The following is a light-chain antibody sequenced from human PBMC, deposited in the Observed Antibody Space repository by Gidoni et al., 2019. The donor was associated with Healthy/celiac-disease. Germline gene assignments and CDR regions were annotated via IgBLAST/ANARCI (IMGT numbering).Light chain of an antibody. Sequence: QSVLTQPPSVSGAPGQRVTNSCTGSSPNIGAGYDVHWYQQLPGTSPNLLIYGNSNRPAGVPDRFSGSKSGASASLAITGLQAEDEADYYCQSYDSSLSAFYVFGTGTKVTVL. CDR1: SPNIGAGYD. CDR3: QSYDSSLSAFYV. V-gene: IGLV1-40*01. J-gene: IGLJ1*01. CDR2: GNS.